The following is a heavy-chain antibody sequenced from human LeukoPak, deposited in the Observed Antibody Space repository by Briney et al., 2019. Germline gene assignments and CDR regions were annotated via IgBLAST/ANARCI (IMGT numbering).Heavy chain of an antibody. V-gene: IGHV6-1*01. CDR3: TRTGVGSGSHYYYYGMDD. J-gene: IGHJ6*02. CDR2: IHYRSKWYN. Sequence: SQTLSLTCALSGDSVSSSSAAWNWIRQSPSRGLERLGRIHYRSKWYNDYAVSVKGRINIKSDTSKNQFSLQLNSVTPEDTAVYYCTRTGVGSGSHYYYYGMDDWGQGTTVTVSS. CDR1: GDSVSSSSAA. D-gene: IGHD1-26*01.